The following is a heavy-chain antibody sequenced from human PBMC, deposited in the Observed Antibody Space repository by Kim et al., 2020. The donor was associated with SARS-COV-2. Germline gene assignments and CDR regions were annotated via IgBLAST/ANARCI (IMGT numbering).Heavy chain of an antibody. D-gene: IGHD3-3*01. CDR3: ARRRRFTIFGVVTDYYFDY. J-gene: IGHJ4*02. Sequence: SETLSLTCAVYGGSFSGYYWSWIRQPPGKGLEWIGEINHSGSTNYNPSLKSRVTISVDTSKNQFSLKLSSVTAADTAVYYCARRRRFTIFGVVTDYYFDYWGQGTLVTVSS. V-gene: IGHV4-34*01. CDR1: GGSFSGYY. CDR2: INHSGST.